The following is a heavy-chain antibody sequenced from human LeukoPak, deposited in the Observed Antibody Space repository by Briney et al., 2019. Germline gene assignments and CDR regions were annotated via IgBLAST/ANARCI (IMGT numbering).Heavy chain of an antibody. CDR3: ARRNHYFYYMDV. CDR1: GGSISNYY. Sequence: SETLSLTCTVSGGSISNYYWSWIRQSPVKGLEWIGYIYPSGSAFYNPSLESRVTISLDTSENHFSLNLRPVTAADTAVYYCARRNHYFYYMDVWGKGTTVTVSS. J-gene: IGHJ6*03. CDR2: IYPSGSA. V-gene: IGHV4-4*09.